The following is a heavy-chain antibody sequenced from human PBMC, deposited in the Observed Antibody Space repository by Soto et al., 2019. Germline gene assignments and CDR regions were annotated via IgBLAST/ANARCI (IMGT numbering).Heavy chain of an antibody. CDR3: ASPLPQQGGGMDV. Sequence: SSETLSLTCTVSGGSISSSSYYWGWIRQPPGKGLEWIGSIYYSGSTYYNPSLKSRVTISVDTSKNQFSLKLSSVTAADTAVYYCASPLPQQGGGMDVWGQGTTVTVSS. CDR1: GGSISSSSYY. V-gene: IGHV4-39*01. D-gene: IGHD6-13*01. J-gene: IGHJ6*02. CDR2: IYYSGST.